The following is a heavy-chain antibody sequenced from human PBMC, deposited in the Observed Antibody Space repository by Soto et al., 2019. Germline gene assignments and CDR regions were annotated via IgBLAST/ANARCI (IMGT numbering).Heavy chain of an antibody. J-gene: IGHJ5*02. Sequence: QVQLVESGGGVVQPGRSLRLSCVASGFTFSSYGMHWVRQAPGKGLEWVAVIAYDGSNKYYADSVKGRFTISRDNSKNTLYLQMNSLRAEETDVYYCAKDNCISTSCYRLYNWFDPWGQGTLVTVSS. CDR1: GFTFSSYG. CDR3: AKDNCISTSCYRLYNWFDP. V-gene: IGHV3-30*18. D-gene: IGHD2-2*01. CDR2: IAYDGSNK.